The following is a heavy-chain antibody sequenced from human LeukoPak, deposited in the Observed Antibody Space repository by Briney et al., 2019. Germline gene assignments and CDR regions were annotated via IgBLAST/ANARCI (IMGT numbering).Heavy chain of an antibody. CDR1: GGSFSGYY. J-gene: IGHJ4*02. Sequence: PSETLSLTCAVYGGSFSGYYWSWIRQPPGKGLEWIGSIYYSGSTYYNPSLKSRVTISVDTSKNQFSLKLSSVTAADTAVYYCAREIRTGYYDFWSGYPPYFDYWGQGTLVTVSS. CDR2: IYYSGST. V-gene: IGHV4-34*01. CDR3: AREIRTGYYDFWSGYPPYFDY. D-gene: IGHD3-3*01.